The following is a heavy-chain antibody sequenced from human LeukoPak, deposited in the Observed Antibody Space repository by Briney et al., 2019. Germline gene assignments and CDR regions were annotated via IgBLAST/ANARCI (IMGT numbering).Heavy chain of an antibody. Sequence: PGGSLRLSCAASGFTFSGHWMSWVRQAPGKGLEWVANINQGGSDKYYVDSVKGRFTISRDNANNLLYLQMNSLRGEDTAVYYCTRDRSRAEDDWGQGTLLTVSS. V-gene: IGHV3-7*01. CDR1: GFTFSGHW. D-gene: IGHD1-14*01. CDR2: INQGGSDK. J-gene: IGHJ4*02. CDR3: TRDRSRAEDD.